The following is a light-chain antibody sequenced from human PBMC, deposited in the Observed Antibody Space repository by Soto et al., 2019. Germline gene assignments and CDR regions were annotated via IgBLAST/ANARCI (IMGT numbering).Light chain of an antibody. CDR3: CSYAGSYTLV. Sequence: QSALTQPRSVSGSPGQSVTISCTGTSSDVGAYNFVSWYQQHPGRVPKLMIYDVSRRPSGVPDRFSCSKSGNTASLTISGLQADDEADYYCCSYAGSYTLVFGGGTKVTVL. J-gene: IGLJ3*02. CDR2: DVS. V-gene: IGLV2-11*01. CDR1: SSDVGAYNF.